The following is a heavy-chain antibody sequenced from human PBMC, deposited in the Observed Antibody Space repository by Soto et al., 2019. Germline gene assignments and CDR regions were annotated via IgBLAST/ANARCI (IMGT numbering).Heavy chain of an antibody. V-gene: IGHV3-66*04. Sequence: EVQLVESGGGLVQPGGSLRLSCAASGFTVSSNYMSWVHQAPGKGLEWVSVIYSGGSAYYADSVKGRFTISRDNSKNTLYLQMNSLRAEDTAVYYCARHGYSYGGGYFDYWGRGTLVTVSS. D-gene: IGHD5-18*01. CDR3: ARHGYSYGGGYFDY. CDR2: IYSGGSA. CDR1: GFTVSSNY. J-gene: IGHJ4*02.